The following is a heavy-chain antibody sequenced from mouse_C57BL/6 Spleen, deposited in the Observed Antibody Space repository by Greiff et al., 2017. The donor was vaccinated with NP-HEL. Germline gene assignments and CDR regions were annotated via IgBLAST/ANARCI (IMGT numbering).Heavy chain of an antibody. D-gene: IGHD2-5*01. V-gene: IGHV1-55*01. CDR3: ASPYSNFSWFAY. CDR1: GYTFTSYW. Sequence: VQLQQPGAELVKPGASVKMSCKASGYTFTSYWITWVKQRPGQGLEWIGDIYPGSGSTNYNEKFKSKATLTVDTSSSTAYMQLSSLTSEDSAVYYCASPYSNFSWFAYWGQGTLVTVSA. CDR2: IYPGSGST. J-gene: IGHJ3*01.